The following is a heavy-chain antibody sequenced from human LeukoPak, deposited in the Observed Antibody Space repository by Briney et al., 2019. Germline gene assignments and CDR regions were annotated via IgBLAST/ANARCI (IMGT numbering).Heavy chain of an antibody. Sequence: SETLSLTCIVSGGSIYSYYWTWLRQPPGKGLEWIAYIFYSASTNYNPSLKSRATITVDTSKNQFSLNLRSVTAADMAVYYCARGRTSGGYPHFDSWGQGIQVTVSS. CDR2: IFYSAST. CDR1: GGSIYSYY. CDR3: ARGRTSGGYPHFDS. J-gene: IGHJ4*02. V-gene: IGHV4-59*01. D-gene: IGHD6-19*01.